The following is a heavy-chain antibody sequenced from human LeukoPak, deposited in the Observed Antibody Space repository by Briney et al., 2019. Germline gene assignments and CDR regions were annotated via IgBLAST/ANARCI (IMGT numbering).Heavy chain of an antibody. CDR3: ANMVRGVIPTYYYYYGMDV. V-gene: IGHV3-23*01. CDR1: GFTFSSYA. J-gene: IGHJ6*02. D-gene: IGHD3-10*01. Sequence: EGSLRLSCAASGFTFSSYAMSWVRQAPGKGLEWVSAISGSGGSTYYADSVKGRFTISRDNSKSTLYLQMNSLRAEDTAVYYCANMVRGVIPTYYYYYGMDVWGQGTTVTVSS. CDR2: ISGSGGST.